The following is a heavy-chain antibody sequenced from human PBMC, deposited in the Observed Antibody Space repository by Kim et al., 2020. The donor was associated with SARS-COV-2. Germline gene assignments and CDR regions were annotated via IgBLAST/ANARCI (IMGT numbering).Heavy chain of an antibody. CDR3: ARDRGDILPGYYFDY. D-gene: IGHD3-9*01. Sequence: SVQGRFTISRDNPKNTLYLQMTSLRAEDTAVYYCARDRGDILPGYYFDYWGQGTLVTFSS. J-gene: IGHJ4*02. V-gene: IGHV3-30*07.